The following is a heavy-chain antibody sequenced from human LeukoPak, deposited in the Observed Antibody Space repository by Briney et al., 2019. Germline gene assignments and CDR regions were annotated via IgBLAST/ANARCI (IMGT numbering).Heavy chain of an antibody. V-gene: IGHV3-48*03. CDR1: GFXFSNYE. CDR2: ISSSGDII. Sequence: GGSLRLSCGGSGFXFSNYEMNWVRQAPGQGQEWISYISSSGDIIYYADSVRGRFTISRDNARNSLYLQMSSLRAEDTADYYCARGPYRDSSAYDVRGRPDIVYWGQGTLVTVSS. J-gene: IGHJ4*02. D-gene: IGHD3-22*01. CDR3: ARGPYRDSSAYDVRGRPDIVY.